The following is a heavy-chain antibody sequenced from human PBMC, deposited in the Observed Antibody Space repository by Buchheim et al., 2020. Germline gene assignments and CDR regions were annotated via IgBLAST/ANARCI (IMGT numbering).Heavy chain of an antibody. J-gene: IGHJ4*02. CDR1: GFTFGGHR. Sequence: EVQLLESGGGLVQPGESLRLSCAASGFTFGGHRMHWVRQAPGKGLEWVSGITGSGENTYYGDSVKGRFTISRDNSKNMLYLQMNSLRVDDTAIYYCAKDLPGESYFESWGQGTL. V-gene: IGHV3-23*01. CDR2: ITGSGENT. D-gene: IGHD3-10*01. CDR3: AKDLPGESYFES.